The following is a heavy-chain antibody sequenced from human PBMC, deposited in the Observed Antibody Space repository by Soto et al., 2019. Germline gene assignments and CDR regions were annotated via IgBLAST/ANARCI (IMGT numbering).Heavy chain of an antibody. CDR2: IYTSGST. CDR3: ARACSSNSCYDVFDY. V-gene: IGHV4-4*07. D-gene: IGHD2-2*01. J-gene: IGHJ4*02. Sequence: SETLSLTCTVSGGAISSYYWSWIRQPAGKGLEWIGRIYTSGSTNYNPSLKSRVTMPVDTSKNQFSLKLSSVTAADTAVYYCARACSSNSCYDVFDYWGQRTLVTVSS. CDR1: GGAISSYY.